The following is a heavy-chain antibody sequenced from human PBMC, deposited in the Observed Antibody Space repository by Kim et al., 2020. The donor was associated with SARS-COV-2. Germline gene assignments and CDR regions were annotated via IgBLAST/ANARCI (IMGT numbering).Heavy chain of an antibody. V-gene: IGHV4-34*01. Sequence: SETLSLTCAVYGGSFSGYYWSWIRQPPGKGLEWIGEINHSGSTNYSPSLKSRVTISLDTSKNQFSLKLSSVTAADTAVYYCATSRSGSSHYGMDVWCQGTTVTVSS. CDR1: GGSFSGYY. J-gene: IGHJ6*02. CDR2: INHSGST. CDR3: ATSRSGSSHYGMDV. D-gene: IGHD3-10*01.